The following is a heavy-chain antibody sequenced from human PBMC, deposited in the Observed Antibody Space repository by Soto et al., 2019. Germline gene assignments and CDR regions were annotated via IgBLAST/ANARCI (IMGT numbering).Heavy chain of an antibody. CDR3: ARRDFWSGYYTNGMDV. CDR1: GYSFTSYW. Sequence: GESLKISCNGSGYSFTSYWISWVRQMPWKGLEWMGRIDPSDSYTNYSPSFQGHVTISADKSISTAYLQWSSLKASDTAMYYCARRDFWSGYYTNGMDVWGQGTTVTVSS. J-gene: IGHJ6*02. D-gene: IGHD3-3*01. CDR2: IDPSDSYT. V-gene: IGHV5-10-1*01.